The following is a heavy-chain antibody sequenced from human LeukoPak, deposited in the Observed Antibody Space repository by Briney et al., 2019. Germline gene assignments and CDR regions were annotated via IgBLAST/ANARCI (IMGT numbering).Heavy chain of an antibody. CDR1: GFTFSDYY. CDR2: ISSSSSYT. Sequence: KPGGSLRLSCAASGFTFSDYYMSWIRQAPGKGLEWVSYISSSSSYTNYADSVKGRFTISRDNSKNTLYLQMNSLGAEDTAVYYCAKDRLTGYSYGYAFDIWGQGTMVTVSS. J-gene: IGHJ3*02. V-gene: IGHV3-11*05. D-gene: IGHD5-18*01. CDR3: AKDRLTGYSYGYAFDI.